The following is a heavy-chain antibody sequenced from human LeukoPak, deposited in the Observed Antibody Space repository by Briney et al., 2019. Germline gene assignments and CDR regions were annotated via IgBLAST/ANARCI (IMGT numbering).Heavy chain of an antibody. CDR3: AKSYFGSGSYYSG. V-gene: IGHV3-23*01. CDR1: GFTFNSYG. J-gene: IGHJ4*02. Sequence: GGPLRLSCAASGFTFNSYGMSWVRQAPGKGLEWVSVIHSNGGNTYYADSVKGRFTISRDNSKNTLYLQMNSLRAEDTAVYYCAKSYFGSGSYYSGWGQGILVTVSS. CDR2: IHSNGGNT. D-gene: IGHD3-10*01.